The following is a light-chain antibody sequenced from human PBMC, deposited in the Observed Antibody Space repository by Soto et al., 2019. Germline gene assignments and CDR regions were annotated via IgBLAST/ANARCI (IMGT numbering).Light chain of an antibody. CDR1: SWHSTYS. V-gene: IGLV4-69*01. J-gene: IGLJ2*01. CDR2: LNGDGSL. Sequence: QSVLTQSPSASASLGASVRLTCTLSSWHSTYSIAWHQQQPEKGPRFLMNLNGDGSLSKGDGIPDRFSGSTSGAERYLTISSLQSEDEADYYCQTWGPGFRVFGGGTKLTVL. CDR3: QTWGPGFRV.